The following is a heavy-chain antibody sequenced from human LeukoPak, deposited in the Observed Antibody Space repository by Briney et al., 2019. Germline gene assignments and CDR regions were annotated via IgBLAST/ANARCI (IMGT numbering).Heavy chain of an antibody. D-gene: IGHD3-22*01. V-gene: IGHV4-34*01. CDR3: ARLTYDSSGYYPDY. CDR1: GGSFSGYY. J-gene: IGHJ4*02. CDR2: INHSGST. Sequence: SETLSLTCAVYGGSFSGYYWSWIRQPPGKGLEWIGEINHSGSTNYNPSLKSRVTISVDTSKNQFSLKLSSVTAADTAVYYCARLTYDSSGYYPDYWGQGTLVTVSS.